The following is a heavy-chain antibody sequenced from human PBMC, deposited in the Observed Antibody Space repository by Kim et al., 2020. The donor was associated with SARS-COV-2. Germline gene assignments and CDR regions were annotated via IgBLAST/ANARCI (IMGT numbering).Heavy chain of an antibody. J-gene: IGHJ4*02. CDR3: ARVVGATPFDY. D-gene: IGHD1-26*01. CDR2: N. V-gene: IGHV6-1*01. Sequence: NDYAVSVKSRITNNPDTSKSQFSLQLNSVTPEDTAVYYCARVVGATPFDYWGQGTLVTVSS.